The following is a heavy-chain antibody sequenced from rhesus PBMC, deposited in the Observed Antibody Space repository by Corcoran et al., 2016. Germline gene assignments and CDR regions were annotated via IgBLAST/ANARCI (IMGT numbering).Heavy chain of an antibody. CDR2: IYGRGGST. CDR3: AREGVGTYY. J-gene: IGHJ4*01. CDR1: GGSISSNY. D-gene: IGHD5-24*01. Sequence: QVQLQESGPGLVKPSETLSLTCAVSGGSISSNYWSWIRQAPGKGLEWIGRIYGRGGSTRHNPALKSRVTVSTAPAKNQCSLKWSSVTAADTAGYYCAREGVGTYYWGQGVLVTVSS. V-gene: IGHV4-147*01.